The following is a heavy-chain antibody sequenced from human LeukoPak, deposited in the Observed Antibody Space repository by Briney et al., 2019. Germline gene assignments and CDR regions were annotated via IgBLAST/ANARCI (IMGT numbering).Heavy chain of an antibody. CDR3: ATTSHDYGDYRSWDY. V-gene: IGHV4-34*01. J-gene: IGHJ4*02. Sequence: SETLSLTCAVYGGSFSGYYWSWIRQPPGKGLEWIGEINHSGSTNYNPSLKSRVTISVDTSKNQSSLKLSSVTAADTAVYYCATTSHDYGDYRSWDYWGQGTLVTVSS. CDR1: GGSFSGYY. D-gene: IGHD4-17*01. CDR2: INHSGST.